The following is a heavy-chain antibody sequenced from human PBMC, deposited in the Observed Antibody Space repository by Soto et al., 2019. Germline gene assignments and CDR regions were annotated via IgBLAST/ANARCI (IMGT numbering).Heavy chain of an antibody. V-gene: IGHV4-39*01. J-gene: IGHJ3*02. CDR1: GGSISSSSYY. CDR2: IYYSGST. Sequence: SETLSLTCTVSGGSISSSSYYWGWIRQPPGKGLEWIGSIYYSGSTYYNPSLKSRVTISVDTSKNQFSLKLSSVTAADTAVYYCARHPFYGDYGEGAFDIWGQGTMVTVSS. CDR3: ARHPFYGDYGEGAFDI. D-gene: IGHD4-17*01.